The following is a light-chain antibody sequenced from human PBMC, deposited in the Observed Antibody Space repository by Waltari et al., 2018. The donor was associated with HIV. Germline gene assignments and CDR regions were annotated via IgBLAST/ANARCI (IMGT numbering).Light chain of an antibody. V-gene: IGLV1-40*03. CDR2: ANS. J-gene: IGLJ1*01. CDR1: SSNIGANFD. CDR3: QSFDSSLNAYV. Sequence: QSVLTQAPSVSGAPGQRVTISCTGSSSNIGANFDVHWYQLLPGLSPKLLIFANSNRPSAVPDRFSGSKSGASASLAITGLHPEDEAEYYCQSFDSSLNAYVFGTGTTVIVL.